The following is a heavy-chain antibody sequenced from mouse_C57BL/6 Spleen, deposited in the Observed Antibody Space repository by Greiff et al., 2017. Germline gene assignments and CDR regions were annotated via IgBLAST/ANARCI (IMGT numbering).Heavy chain of an antibody. CDR2: ISDGGSYT. Sequence: EVQGVESGGGLVKPGGSLKLSCAASGFTFSSYAMSWVRQTPEKRLEWVATISDGGSYTYYPDNVKGRFTISRDNAKNNLYLQMSHLKSEDTAMYYCARDPLITTVVPAPYAMDYWGQGTSVTVSS. CDR3: ARDPLITTVVPAPYAMDY. D-gene: IGHD1-1*01. CDR1: GFTFSSYA. V-gene: IGHV5-4*01. J-gene: IGHJ4*01.